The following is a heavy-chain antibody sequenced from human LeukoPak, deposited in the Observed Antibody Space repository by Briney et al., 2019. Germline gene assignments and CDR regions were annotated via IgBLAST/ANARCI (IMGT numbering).Heavy chain of an antibody. V-gene: IGHV3-23*01. Sequence: PGGSLRLSCGASGFTFSSYAMSWVRQAPGKGLEWVSAIGSGTYYADSVKGRFTISRDNAKNTLFLQMNSLRAEDTAVYYCVRDGVGAPPFDYWGQGALVTVSS. CDR2: IGSGT. D-gene: IGHD1-26*01. J-gene: IGHJ4*02. CDR1: GFTFSSYA. CDR3: VRDGVGAPPFDY.